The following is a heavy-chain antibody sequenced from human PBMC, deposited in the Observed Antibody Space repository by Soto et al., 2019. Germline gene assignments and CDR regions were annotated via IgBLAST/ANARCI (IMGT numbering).Heavy chain of an antibody. CDR1: GYTFTSYG. CDR3: ARDNAVVTPQGESPDY. D-gene: IGHD2-21*02. CDR2: ISAYNGDT. V-gene: IGHV1-18*01. Sequence: ASVKVSCKASGYTFTSYGISWVRQAPGQGLEWMAWISAYNGDTNYAQKLQGRITMTTDTSTSSAYMELRSLRSDDTAVYYCARDNAVVTPQGESPDYWGQGTLVTVSS. J-gene: IGHJ4*02.